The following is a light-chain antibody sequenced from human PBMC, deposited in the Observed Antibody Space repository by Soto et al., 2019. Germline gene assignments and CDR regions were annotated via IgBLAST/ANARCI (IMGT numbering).Light chain of an antibody. CDR1: QSVSSD. V-gene: IGKV3-11*01. CDR3: QQRSNWPPFT. Sequence: EIVLTQSPATLSLSPGERATLSCRASQSVSSDLAWYQQKPGQAPRLLIYDASNRATGIPARFSGSGSGTDVTLVIRSLEPEDFAVYYCQQRSNWPPFTFGAVTKVDIQ. J-gene: IGKJ3*01. CDR2: DAS.